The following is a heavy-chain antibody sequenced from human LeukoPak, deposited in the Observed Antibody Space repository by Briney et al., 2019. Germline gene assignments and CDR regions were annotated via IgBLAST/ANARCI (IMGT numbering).Heavy chain of an antibody. V-gene: IGHV1-69*13. J-gene: IGHJ4*02. CDR2: IIPIFGTA. Sequence: GASVTVSCKASGGTFSSYAISWVRQAPGQGLEWMGGIIPIFGTANYAQKFQGRVTITADESTSTAYMELSSLRSEDTAVYYCATGSPKLELNTPYDYWGQGTLVTVSS. CDR1: GGTFSSYA. CDR3: ATGSPKLELNTPYDY. D-gene: IGHD1-7*01.